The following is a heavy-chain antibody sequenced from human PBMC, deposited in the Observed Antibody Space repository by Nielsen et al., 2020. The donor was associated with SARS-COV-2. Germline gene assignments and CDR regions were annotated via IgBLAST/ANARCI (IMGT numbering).Heavy chain of an antibody. CDR3: TTDFSYYDYVWGSYPPGY. V-gene: IGHV3-15*01. D-gene: IGHD3-16*01. J-gene: IGHJ4*02. Sequence: ETLSLTCTVSGGSISRFYWSWVRQAPGKGLEWVGRIKSKTDGGTTDYAAPVKGRFTISRDDSKNTLYLQMNSLKTEDTAVYYCTTDFSYYDYVWGSYPPGYWGQGTLVTVSS. CDR1: GGSISRFY. CDR2: IKSKTDGGTT.